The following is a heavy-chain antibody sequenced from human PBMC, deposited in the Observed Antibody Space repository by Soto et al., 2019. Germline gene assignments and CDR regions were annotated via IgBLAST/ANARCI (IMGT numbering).Heavy chain of an antibody. V-gene: IGHV1-2*04. J-gene: IGHJ4*02. Sequence: VASVKVSFKASGYTFTGQYIHWVRQAPGQGLECMGWINPNSGDTNYAQKFQGWVTMTRDTSISTAYMELSRLRSDDTAVYYCARGYCSSTSCHVDYWGQGTLVTVSS. CDR2: INPNSGDT. D-gene: IGHD2-2*01. CDR1: GYTFTGQY. CDR3: ARGYCSSTSCHVDY.